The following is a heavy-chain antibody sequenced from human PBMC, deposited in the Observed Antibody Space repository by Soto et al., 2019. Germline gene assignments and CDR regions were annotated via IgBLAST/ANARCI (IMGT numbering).Heavy chain of an antibody. CDR2: IYNSGST. CDR1: GDSISSNY. V-gene: IGHV4-59*08. Sequence: QVQLQESGPGLVKPSETVSLTCTVSGDSISSNYWSWIRQPPGKGLEWIGYIYNSGSTNYNPSLKSRVTISVDTSKNQFSLKLSSVTAADTAAYYCARHISTYSDFWSGSACFLDWGQGTLVTVSS. J-gene: IGHJ4*02. CDR3: ARHISTYSDFWSGSACFLD. D-gene: IGHD3-3*01.